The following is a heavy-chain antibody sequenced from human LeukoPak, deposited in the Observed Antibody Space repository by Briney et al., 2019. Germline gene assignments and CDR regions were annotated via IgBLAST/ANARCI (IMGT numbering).Heavy chain of an antibody. D-gene: IGHD6-19*01. CDR3: ARGGWYPESFQH. Sequence: NTSETLSLTCTVSGGSISSYYWNWIRQPPGKGLEWIGYTYYSGSTNYNPSLKSRVTISVDTSKNQFSLKLSSVTAADTAVYYCARGGWYPESFQHWGQGALVTVSS. J-gene: IGHJ1*01. V-gene: IGHV4-59*01. CDR1: GGSISSYY. CDR2: TYYSGST.